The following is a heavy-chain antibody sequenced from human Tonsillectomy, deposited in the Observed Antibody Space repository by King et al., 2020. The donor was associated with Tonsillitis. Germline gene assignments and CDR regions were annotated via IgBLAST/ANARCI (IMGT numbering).Heavy chain of an antibody. Sequence: VQLVESGGGLEQPGRSLRLSCADSGFTFDDYAMHWIRQSPGKGLEWVSGITWNSGTIGYADSVKGRFTISRDNAKNSLYLQMNSLRPEDTALYYFVKGINQVDRGLAMDVWGQGTTVTVSS. CDR2: ITWNSGTI. J-gene: IGHJ6*01. CDR1: GFTFDDYA. D-gene: IGHD1-14*01. V-gene: IGHV3-9*01. CDR3: VKGINQVDRGLAMDV.